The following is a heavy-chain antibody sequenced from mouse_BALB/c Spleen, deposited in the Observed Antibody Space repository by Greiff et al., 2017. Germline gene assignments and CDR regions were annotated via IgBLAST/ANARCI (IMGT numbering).Heavy chain of an antibody. CDR1: GYTFTSYW. J-gene: IGHJ2*01. D-gene: IGHD6-2*01. CDR2: INPSNGRT. Sequence: VQLQQPGAELVKPGASVKLSCKASGYTFTSYWMHWVKQRPGQGLEWIGEINPSNGRTNYNEKFKSKATLTVDKSSSTAYMQLSSLTSEDSAVYYCARLSNSFDYWGQGTTLTVSS. CDR3: ARLSNSFDY. V-gene: IGHV1S81*02.